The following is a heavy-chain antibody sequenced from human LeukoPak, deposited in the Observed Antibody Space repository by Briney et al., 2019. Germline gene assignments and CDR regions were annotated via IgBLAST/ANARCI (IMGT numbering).Heavy chain of an antibody. J-gene: IGHJ4*02. CDR1: GYTFTVYY. D-gene: IGHD4-11*01. Sequence: ASVTVSFRASGYTFTVYYMHWVRQAPGQGREGVGWINPNSGGTNYAQKFQGRATMTRDTSISTSYMELSRLRSDDTAVYYCAREVPMTTVTFDYWGQGTLVTVSS. CDR2: INPNSGGT. CDR3: AREVPMTTVTFDY. V-gene: IGHV1-2*02.